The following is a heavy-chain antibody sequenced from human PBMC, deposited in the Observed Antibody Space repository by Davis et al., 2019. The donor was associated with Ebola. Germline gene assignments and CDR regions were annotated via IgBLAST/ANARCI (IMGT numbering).Heavy chain of an antibody. CDR2: IKSNADGGTT. CDR3: ARGLPFDP. J-gene: IGHJ5*02. Sequence: GESLKISCAASGFTFSNAWMSWVRQAPGKGLEWVGRIKSNADGGTTDYAAPVKGRFTISRDDSKTTLYLQMNSLRAEDTAVYYCARGLPFDPWGQGTLVTVSS. V-gene: IGHV3-15*01. CDR1: GFTFSNAW.